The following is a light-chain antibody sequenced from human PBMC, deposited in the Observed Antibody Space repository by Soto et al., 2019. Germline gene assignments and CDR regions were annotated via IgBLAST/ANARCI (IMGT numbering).Light chain of an antibody. V-gene: IGKV1-5*03. CDR3: QHYKSYPLT. CDR2: QAS. J-gene: IGKJ5*01. CDR1: QSISTW. Sequence: DIQMTQSPSTLSASVGDRVTITSRASQSISTWLAWYQQKPGKGPKLLIYQASSLEGGVPSRFSGSGSGTEFTLTISSLQPDDSATYYCQHYKSYPLTFGQGTRLEIK.